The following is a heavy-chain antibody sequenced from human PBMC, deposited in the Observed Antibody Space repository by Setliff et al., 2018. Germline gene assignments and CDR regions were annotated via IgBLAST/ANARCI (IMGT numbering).Heavy chain of an antibody. Sequence: ASVKVSCKASGYTFTGYYMHWVRQAPGQGLEWMGWINPNSGGTNYAQKFQGRVTMTRDTSISTAYMELSRLRSDDTAVYCCARGSAYSSGWYKDSLHDAFDIWGQGTMVTVSS. CDR3: ARGSAYSSGWYKDSLHDAFDI. CDR1: GYTFTGYY. J-gene: IGHJ3*02. CDR2: INPNSGGT. V-gene: IGHV1-2*02. D-gene: IGHD6-19*01.